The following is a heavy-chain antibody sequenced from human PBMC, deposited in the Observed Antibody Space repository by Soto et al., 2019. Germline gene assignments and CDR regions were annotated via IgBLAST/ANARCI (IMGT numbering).Heavy chain of an antibody. Sequence: GGSLRLSCAASGFTFDDYTMHWVRQAPGKGLEWVSLISWDGGSTYYADSVKGRFTISRDNSKNSLYLQMNSLRTEDTALYYCAKDIEPYDSSSWGYYFDYWGQGTLVTVSS. V-gene: IGHV3-43*01. CDR2: ISWDGGST. CDR1: GFTFDDYT. CDR3: AKDIEPYDSSSWGYYFDY. D-gene: IGHD3-22*01. J-gene: IGHJ4*02.